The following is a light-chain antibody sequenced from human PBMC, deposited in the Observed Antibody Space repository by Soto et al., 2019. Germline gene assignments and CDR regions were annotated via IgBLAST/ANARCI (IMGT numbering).Light chain of an antibody. V-gene: IGLV2-14*01. CDR1: SSDVGDYNF. J-gene: IGLJ2*01. CDR2: DVT. Sequence: QSVLTQPASVSGSPGQSITISCTGSSSDVGDYNFVSWYQQHPGKVPKLIIYDVTNRPSGISNRFSGSKSGNTASLTISGLQAEDEADYYCSSYTDTTPTTSVLFGGGTQLTVL. CDR3: SSYTDTTPTTSVL.